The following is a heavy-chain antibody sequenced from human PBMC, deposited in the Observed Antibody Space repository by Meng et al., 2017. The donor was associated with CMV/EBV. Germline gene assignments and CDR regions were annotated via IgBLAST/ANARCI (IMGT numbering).Heavy chain of an antibody. CDR1: SYS. D-gene: IGHD3-22*01. J-gene: IGHJ4*02. V-gene: IGHV3-21*01. Sequence: SYSMSWVRQAPGKWLEWVSSISSSSSYIYYADSVKGRFTISRDNAKNSLYLQMNSLRAEDTAVYYCARVWGYYDSSGYSHKLFDYWGQGTLVTVSS. CDR2: ISSSSSYI. CDR3: ARVWGYYDSSGYSHKLFDY.